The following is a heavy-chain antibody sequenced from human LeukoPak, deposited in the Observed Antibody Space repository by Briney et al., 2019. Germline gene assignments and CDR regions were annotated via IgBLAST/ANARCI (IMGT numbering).Heavy chain of an antibody. Sequence: GGSLRLSCAASGFAFSSYAMHWVRQAPGKGPVWVSRIRPDGTDASYADSVKGRFTISRDNAGNTLFLQISSLRDEDTAVYYCARDMWGTFDYWGQGTLVTVSS. CDR1: GFAFSSYA. D-gene: IGHD7-27*01. V-gene: IGHV3-74*01. CDR2: IRPDGTDA. CDR3: ARDMWGTFDY. J-gene: IGHJ4*02.